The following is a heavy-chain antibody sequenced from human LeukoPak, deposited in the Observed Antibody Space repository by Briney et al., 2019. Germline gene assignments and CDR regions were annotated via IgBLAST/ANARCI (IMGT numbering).Heavy chain of an antibody. CDR3: ARAGDSYYYYYMDV. V-gene: IGHV3-20*04. Sequence: PGGSLRLSCAASGFTFDDYGMSWVRQAPGKGLEWVSGINWNGGSTGYADSVKGRFTISRDNAKNSLYLQMNSLRAEDTALYYCARAGDSYYYYYMDVWGKGTTVTVSS. J-gene: IGHJ6*03. D-gene: IGHD7-27*01. CDR2: INWNGGST. CDR1: GFTFDDYG.